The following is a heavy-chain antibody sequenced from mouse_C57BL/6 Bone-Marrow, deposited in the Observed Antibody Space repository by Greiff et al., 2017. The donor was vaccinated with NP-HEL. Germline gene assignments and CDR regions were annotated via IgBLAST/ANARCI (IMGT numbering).Heavy chain of an antibody. Sequence: EVMLVESGGDLVKPGGSLKLSCAASGFTFSSYGMSWVRQTPDKRLEWVATISSGGSYIYYPASVKGRFTISRDNAKNTLYLQMGSLKSEDTAMYYCARTATVVASPAYWGQGTLVTVSA. V-gene: IGHV5-6*01. CDR2: ISSGGSYI. D-gene: IGHD1-1*01. CDR3: ARTATVVASPAY. J-gene: IGHJ3*01. CDR1: GFTFSSYG.